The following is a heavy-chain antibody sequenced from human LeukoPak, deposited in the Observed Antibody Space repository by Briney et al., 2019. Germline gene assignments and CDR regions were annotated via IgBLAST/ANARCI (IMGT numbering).Heavy chain of an antibody. CDR2: ISGSGSGGST. J-gene: IGHJ4*02. V-gene: IGHV3-23*01. Sequence: GGSLRLSCAASGFTFSSSAMSWVRQAPGKGLEWVSNISGSGSGGSTYYADSVKGRFTISRDSSKNTLYLQMNSLRAEDTAVYYCAKSGYNRFDYWGQGTLVTVSS. D-gene: IGHD5-24*01. CDR1: GFTFSSSA. CDR3: AKSGYNRFDY.